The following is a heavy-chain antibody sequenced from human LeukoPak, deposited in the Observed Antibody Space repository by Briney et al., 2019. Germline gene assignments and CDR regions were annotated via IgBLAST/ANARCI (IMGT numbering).Heavy chain of an antibody. CDR3: ARLPVVAAIGYYGMDV. D-gene: IGHD2-15*01. V-gene: IGHV4-59*08. CDR1: GGSINNYY. J-gene: IGHJ6*02. Sequence: SETLSLTCTVSGGSINNYYWSWVRQPPGAGLEWLAYIYYTGSTNYNPSLKTRLTISVDTSKNQFSLRLNSVTAADTAVYYCARLPVVAAIGYYGMDVWGQGTTVTVSS. CDR2: IYYTGST.